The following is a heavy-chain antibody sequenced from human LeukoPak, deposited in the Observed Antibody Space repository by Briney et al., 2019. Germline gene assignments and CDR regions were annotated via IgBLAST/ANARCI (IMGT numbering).Heavy chain of an antibody. CDR2: IKQDGSEE. CDR3: ARGPYSRDNFDY. V-gene: IGHV3-7*03. Sequence: GGSLRLSCAASGFILSDYWMSWVRQAPGKGLEWVADIKQDGSEEYYVDSVKGRFTISRDNAKNSLFLQMNSLRAEDTAVYYCARGPYSRDNFDYWGQGTVVTVSS. D-gene: IGHD6-13*01. J-gene: IGHJ4*02. CDR1: GFILSDYW.